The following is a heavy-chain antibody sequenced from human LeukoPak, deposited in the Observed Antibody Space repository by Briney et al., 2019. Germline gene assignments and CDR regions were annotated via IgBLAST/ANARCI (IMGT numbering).Heavy chain of an antibody. CDR3: ARDDNFSSDS. D-gene: IGHD3-9*01. CDR1: KFTFRNYW. CDR2: INQDGSEK. V-gene: IGHV3-7*05. Sequence: GGSLRLSCAASKFTFRNYWMSWVRQAPGKGLEWVANINQDGSEKYYVDSVKGRFTISRDNAKNSLYLQMNSLRAEDTAVYYCARDDNFSSDSWGQGTLVIVSS. J-gene: IGHJ4*02.